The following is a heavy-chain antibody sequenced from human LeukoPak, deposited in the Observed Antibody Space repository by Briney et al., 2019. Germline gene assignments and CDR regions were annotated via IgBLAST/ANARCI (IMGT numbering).Heavy chain of an antibody. D-gene: IGHD5-24*01. CDR1: GFTFSAYS. V-gene: IGHV3-48*01. CDR2: IGISSGNT. Sequence: GGSLRLSCAASGFTFSAYSMNWVRQAPGKGLEWISYIGISSGNTKYADSVKGRFTISGDKAKNSLYLQLNSLRVEDTAVYYCARDYKYAFDNWGQGTLVTVSS. CDR3: ARDYKYAFDN. J-gene: IGHJ4*02.